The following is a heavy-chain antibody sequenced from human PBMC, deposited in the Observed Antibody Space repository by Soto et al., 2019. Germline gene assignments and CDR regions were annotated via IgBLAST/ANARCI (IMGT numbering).Heavy chain of an antibody. CDR3: AKDRCNLEYYSSTSCSLDY. Sequence: EVQLLESGGGLVQPGGSLRLSCAASGFTFSSYAMSWVRQAPGKGLEWVSAISGSGGSTYYADSVKGRFTISRDNSKNTLYLHMKSLRAEDTAVYYSAKDRCNLEYYSSTSCSLDYWGQGTLVTVSS. V-gene: IGHV3-23*01. CDR1: GFTFSSYA. D-gene: IGHD2-2*01. J-gene: IGHJ4*02. CDR2: ISGSGGST.